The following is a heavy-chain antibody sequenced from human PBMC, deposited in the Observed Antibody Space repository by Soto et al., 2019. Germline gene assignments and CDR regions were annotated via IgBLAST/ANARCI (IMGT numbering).Heavy chain of an antibody. D-gene: IGHD6-13*01. Sequence: SQTLSLTCAISGDSVSSNSAAWNWIRQSPSRGLEWLGRTYYRSKWYNDYAVSVKSRITINPDTSKNQFSLQLNSVTPEDTAVYYCARELVTIYSSSYLHGMDVWGQGTTVTVSS. V-gene: IGHV6-1*01. CDR1: GDSVSSNSAA. J-gene: IGHJ6*02. CDR3: ARELVTIYSSSYLHGMDV. CDR2: TYYRSKWYN.